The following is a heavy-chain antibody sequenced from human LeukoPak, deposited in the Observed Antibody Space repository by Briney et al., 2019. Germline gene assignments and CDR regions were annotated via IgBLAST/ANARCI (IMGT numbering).Heavy chain of an antibody. Sequence: ASVKVSCKASGYSFTSYYIHWVRQAPGQGLEWMGWISPYNGNTNYAQKFQGRVTMTTDTSTRTAYMELRNLRSDDTALYYCATEGGWQPTDYGDHVYWGQGTLVTVSS. CDR2: ISPYNGNT. V-gene: IGHV1-18*04. D-gene: IGHD4-17*01. J-gene: IGHJ4*02. CDR1: GYSFTSYY. CDR3: ATEGGWQPTDYGDHVY.